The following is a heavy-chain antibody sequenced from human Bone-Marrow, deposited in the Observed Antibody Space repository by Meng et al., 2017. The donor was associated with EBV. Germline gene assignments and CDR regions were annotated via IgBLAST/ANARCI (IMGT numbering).Heavy chain of an antibody. CDR1: GGTFSSYA. Sequence: GPRGQSGAEGKRPGSSVKVPCKASGGTFSSYAISWVRQAPGQGLEWMGGIIPIFGTANYAQKFQGRVTITADESTSTAYMELSSLRSEDTAVYYCARRQYYDILTGYYHWGQGTLVTVSS. J-gene: IGHJ5*02. CDR2: IIPIFGTA. D-gene: IGHD3-9*01. CDR3: ARRQYYDILTGYYH. V-gene: IGHV1-69*01.